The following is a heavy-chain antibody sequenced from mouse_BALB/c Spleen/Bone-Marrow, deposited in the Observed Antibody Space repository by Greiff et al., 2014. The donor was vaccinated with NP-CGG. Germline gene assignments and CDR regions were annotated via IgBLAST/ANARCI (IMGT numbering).Heavy chain of an antibody. CDR1: GYSFTSYW. D-gene: IGHD2-2*01. CDR3: ANLYGCLFDY. Sequence: QVQLKQSGPQLVRPGASVKISCKASGYSFTSYWMHWVKQRPGQGLEWIGMIDPSDSETRLNQKFKDKATLTVDKSSSTAYMQLSSPTSEDSAVYYCANLYGCLFDYWGQGTTLTVSS. V-gene: IGHV1S126*01. CDR2: IDPSDSET. J-gene: IGHJ2*01.